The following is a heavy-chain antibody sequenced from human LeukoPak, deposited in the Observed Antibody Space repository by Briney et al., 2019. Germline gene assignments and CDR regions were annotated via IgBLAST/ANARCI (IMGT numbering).Heavy chain of an antibody. CDR3: ARQLGRYYDY. V-gene: IGHV4-39*01. D-gene: IGHD3-16*01. Sequence: SETLSLTCTVSGGSISSSSYYWGWIRQSPGKGLEWIGSIYYSGSTYYNPSLKSRVTISVDTSKNQFSLKLSSVTAADTAVYYCARQLGRYYDYWGQGTLVTVSS. J-gene: IGHJ4*02. CDR2: IYYSGST. CDR1: GGSISSSSYY.